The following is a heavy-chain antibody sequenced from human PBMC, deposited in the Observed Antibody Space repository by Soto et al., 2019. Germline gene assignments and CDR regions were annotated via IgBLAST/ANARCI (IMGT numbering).Heavy chain of an antibody. Sequence: ASVKVSCKASGYTFTSYGISWVRQAPGQGLEWMGWISAYNGNTNYAQKLQGRVTMTTDTSTSTAYMELRSLRSDDTAVYYCARLGNGYCGYPQFDPWAQGTLVTVSS. J-gene: IGHJ5*02. V-gene: IGHV1-18*01. CDR2: ISAYNGNT. D-gene: IGHD5-12*01. CDR3: ARLGNGYCGYPQFDP. CDR1: GYTFTSYG.